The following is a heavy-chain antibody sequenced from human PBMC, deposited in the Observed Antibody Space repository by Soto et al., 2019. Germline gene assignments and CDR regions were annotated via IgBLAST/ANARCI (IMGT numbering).Heavy chain of an antibody. CDR3: TTDSILAPLFH. D-gene: IGHD3-3*02. J-gene: IGHJ4*02. Sequence: PGGSLRLSCAASGLTFTSAWMSWVRQAPGKGLKWVGRIKSKTDGRTTDYAAPVRGRFTISRDDSKNTLYVQLNSLKTEDTAVYYCTTDSILAPLFHWGQGTLVTVSS. CDR1: GLTFTSAW. V-gene: IGHV3-15*01. CDR2: IKSKTDGRTT.